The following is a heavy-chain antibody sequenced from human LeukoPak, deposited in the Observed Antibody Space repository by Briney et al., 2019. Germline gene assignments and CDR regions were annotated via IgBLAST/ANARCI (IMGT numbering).Heavy chain of an antibody. CDR1: GGSISSYY. Sequence: PSETLSLTCTVSGGSISSYYWSWIRQPPGKGLEWIGYIYYSGSTNYNPSLKSRVTISVDTSKNQFSLKLSSVTAADTAVYYWAREGGSYRIDYWGQGTLVTVSS. D-gene: IGHD3-16*02. J-gene: IGHJ4*02. CDR3: AREGGSYRIDY. CDR2: IYYSGST. V-gene: IGHV4-59*01.